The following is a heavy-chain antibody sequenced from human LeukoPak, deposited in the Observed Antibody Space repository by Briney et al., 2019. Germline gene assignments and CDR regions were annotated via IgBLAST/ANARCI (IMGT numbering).Heavy chain of an antibody. J-gene: IGHJ4*02. CDR1: GFTFSSYG. V-gene: IGHV3-30*18. D-gene: IGHD6-13*01. CDR3: AKIGGYSSTDLGY. CDR2: ISYDGSNK. Sequence: GGSLRLSCAASGFTFSSYGIHWVRQAPGKGLEWVAVISYDGSNKYYADSVKGRFTISRDNSKNTLYLQMNSLRAEDTAVYYCAKIGGYSSTDLGYWGQGTLVTVSS.